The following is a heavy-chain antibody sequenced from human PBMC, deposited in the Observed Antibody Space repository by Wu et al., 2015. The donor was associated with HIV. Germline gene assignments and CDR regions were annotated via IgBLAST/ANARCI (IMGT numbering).Heavy chain of an antibody. CDR1: GATFSSYA. CDR2: LIPMYGTA. CDR3: TGGGGRTSMDPFDF. Sequence: QVHLLQSGAEVKKPGSSVRVSCKASGATFSSYALSWVRQAPGQGLEWMGRLIPMYGTADYARRFQGRVTITADESTSTAYMDVSSLRSDDTAVYYCTGGGGRTSMDPFDFWGQGTLVTVSS. V-gene: IGHV1-69*13. J-gene: IGHJ4*02. D-gene: IGHD5-18*01.